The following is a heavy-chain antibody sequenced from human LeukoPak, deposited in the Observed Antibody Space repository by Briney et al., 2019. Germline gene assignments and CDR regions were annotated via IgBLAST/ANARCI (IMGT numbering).Heavy chain of an antibody. CDR2: INPSGGST. CDR1: GYTFTSYY. CDR3: AREITYYYDSSGSDAFDI. V-gene: IGHV1-46*01. D-gene: IGHD3-22*01. J-gene: IGHJ3*02. Sequence: EASVKVSCKASGYTFTSYYMHWVRQAPGQGLEWMGIINPSGGSTSYAQKFQGRVTMTRDTSTSTVYMELSSLRSEDTAVYYCAREITYYYDSSGSDAFDIWGQGTMVTVSS.